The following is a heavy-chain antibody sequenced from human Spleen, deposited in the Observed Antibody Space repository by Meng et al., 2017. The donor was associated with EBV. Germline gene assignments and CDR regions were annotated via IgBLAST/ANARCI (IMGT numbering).Heavy chain of an antibody. J-gene: IGHJ4*02. CDR1: GFTISSYT. CDR3: ARYRNFDWIGEPNY. Sequence: VQRVESGGGPVKPGGSLRLSCAASGFTISSYTWNWVRQAPGKGVEWVTSISSSSTYIYYTDSVKGRFTISRDNAKNSLYLQMNSLRAEDTAVYYCARYRNFDWIGEPNYWGQGTLVTVSS. D-gene: IGHD3-9*01. V-gene: IGHV3-21*01. CDR2: ISSSSTYI.